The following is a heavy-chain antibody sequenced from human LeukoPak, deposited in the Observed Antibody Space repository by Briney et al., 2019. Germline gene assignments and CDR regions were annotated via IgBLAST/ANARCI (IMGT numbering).Heavy chain of an antibody. CDR3: ARATDCSSTSCYIRNDAFDI. V-gene: IGHV1-18*01. Sequence: ASVKVSCKASGYTFSRYGISWVRQAPGQGLEWMGWISGYNGNTKSAQMVQGRVTMTTDTSTSIAYMELRSLRSDDTAVYYSARATDCSSTSCYIRNDAFDIWGQGTMVTVSS. CDR1: GYTFSRYG. D-gene: IGHD2-2*02. J-gene: IGHJ3*02. CDR2: ISGYNGNT.